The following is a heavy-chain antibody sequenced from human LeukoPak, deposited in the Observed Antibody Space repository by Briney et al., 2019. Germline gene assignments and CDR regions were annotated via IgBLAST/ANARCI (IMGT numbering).Heavy chain of an antibody. J-gene: IGHJ4*02. Sequence: SETLPLTCTVSGYSISSGYYWGWIRQPPGKGLEWIGSINHSGNTYYNPSLKSRVTISVDTSKNQFSLNLSSVTAADTAVYYCARDWPTGNFDYWGQGTLVTVSS. CDR3: ARDWPTGNFDY. CDR1: GYSISSGYY. D-gene: IGHD2-8*02. V-gene: IGHV4-38-2*02. CDR2: INHSGNT.